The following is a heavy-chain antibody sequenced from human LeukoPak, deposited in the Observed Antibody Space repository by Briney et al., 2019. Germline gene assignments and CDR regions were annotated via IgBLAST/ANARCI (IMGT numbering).Heavy chain of an antibody. D-gene: IGHD3-10*01. CDR1: GFTFSSYW. J-gene: IGHJ4*02. V-gene: IGHV3-7*03. CDR3: AKYYYASGRHHDF. Sequence: GGSLRLSCAASGFTFSSYWMSWVRQAPGKGLEWVANIKQDESEKYYVDSLKGRFTISRDNAKNSLYLQMNSLRAEDTAVYYCAKYYYASGRHHDFWGQGTLVTVSS. CDR2: IKQDESEK.